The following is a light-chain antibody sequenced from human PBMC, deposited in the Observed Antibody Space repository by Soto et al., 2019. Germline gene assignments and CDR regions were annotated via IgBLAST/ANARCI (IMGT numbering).Light chain of an antibody. Sequence: QSALTQPASVSGSPGQSIAISCTGTSSDVGGYNYVSWYQQHPGKAPKLIIYDVSNRPSGVSNRFSGSTSGNAASLTISWLQAEDEADYYCSSYTSSSLYVSGTGTQLTVL. CDR2: DVS. CDR3: SSYTSSSLYV. J-gene: IGLJ1*01. CDR1: SSDVGGYNY. V-gene: IGLV2-14*01.